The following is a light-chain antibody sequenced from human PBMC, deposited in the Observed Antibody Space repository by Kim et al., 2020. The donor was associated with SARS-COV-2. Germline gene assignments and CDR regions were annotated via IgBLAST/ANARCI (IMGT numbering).Light chain of an antibody. CDR2: GKN. Sequence: FGQTVRITCQGHSLRNYYASWYQQKPGQAPVLVIYGKNNRPSGIPDRFSGSSSGNTASLTITGAQAEDEADYYCNSRDSSGNHPVVFGVGTQLTVL. CDR1: SLRNYY. J-gene: IGLJ2*01. V-gene: IGLV3-19*01. CDR3: NSRDSSGNHPVV.